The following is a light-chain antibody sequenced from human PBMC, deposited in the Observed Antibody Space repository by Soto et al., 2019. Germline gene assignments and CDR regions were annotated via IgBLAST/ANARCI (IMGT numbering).Light chain of an antibody. Sequence: DIQMTQSPSSLSASIGDRVTITCRASQSIGSYLNWYHQKPGKAPKLLISAASTLESGVPSRFGGSAYGTDFTLTISSLQPEDFATYYCQQNSKTPLTFGGGTKVEIK. J-gene: IGKJ4*01. CDR2: AAS. V-gene: IGKV1-39*01. CDR3: QQNSKTPLT. CDR1: QSIGSY.